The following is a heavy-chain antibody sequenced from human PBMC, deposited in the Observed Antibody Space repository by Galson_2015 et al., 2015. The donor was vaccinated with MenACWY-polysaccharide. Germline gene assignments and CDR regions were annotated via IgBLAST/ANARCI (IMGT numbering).Heavy chain of an antibody. CDR3: ARGYSAYD. Sequence: SLRLSCAASGFTFSTYWMHWVRQALGRGLVWVSRIKSDGSSTNYADSVKGRFTLSRDNAKNTLYLQMNSLRAEDTALYYCARGYSAYDWGLGTLVTVSA. CDR1: GFTFSTYW. D-gene: IGHD5-12*01. CDR2: IKSDGSST. J-gene: IGHJ4*02. V-gene: IGHV3-74*01.